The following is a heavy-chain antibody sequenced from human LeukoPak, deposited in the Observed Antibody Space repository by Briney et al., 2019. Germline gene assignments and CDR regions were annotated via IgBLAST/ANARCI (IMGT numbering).Heavy chain of an antibody. CDR1: GDSVSSISVA. D-gene: IGHD3-10*01. CDR3: ARDEGFGELLYRQ. CDR2: TYKRSKWYN. V-gene: IGHV6-1*01. J-gene: IGHJ4*02. Sequence: SQTLSLTCAISGDSVSSISVAWNWLRQSPSRGLEWLGRTYKRSKWYNDYAVSVKSRITINPDTSKNQFSLQLNSLTPEDTAVYYCARDEGFGELLYRQWGQGTLVTVSS.